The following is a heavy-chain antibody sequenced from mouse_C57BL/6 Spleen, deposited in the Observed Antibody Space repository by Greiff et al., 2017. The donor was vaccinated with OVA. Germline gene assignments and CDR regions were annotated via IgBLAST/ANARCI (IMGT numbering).Heavy chain of an antibody. CDR3: ARVVYGNYPDY. CDR1: GFTFSDYY. Sequence: EVMLVESEGGLVQPGSSMKLSCTASGFTFSDYYMAWVRQVPEKGLEWVANINYDGSSTYYLDSLKSRFIISRDNAKNILYLQMSSLKSEDTATYYCARVVYGNYPDYWGQGTTLTVSS. V-gene: IGHV5-16*01. CDR2: INYDGSST. D-gene: IGHD2-1*01. J-gene: IGHJ2*01.